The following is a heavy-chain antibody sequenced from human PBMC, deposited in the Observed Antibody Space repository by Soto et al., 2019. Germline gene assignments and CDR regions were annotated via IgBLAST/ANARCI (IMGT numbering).Heavy chain of an antibody. D-gene: IGHD5-18*01. CDR3: ARRYSYGHFDY. V-gene: IGHV4-59*08. Sequence: QVQLRESGPGLVKPSETLYLTCTVSGASISSSYWSWIRQPPGKGLEWIGYIYNSGSTTYNPSLKSRVTISVDTSKNQFSLKLSSVTAADTAVYYCARRYSYGHFDYWGQGTLVTVSS. CDR1: GASISSSY. J-gene: IGHJ4*02. CDR2: IYNSGST.